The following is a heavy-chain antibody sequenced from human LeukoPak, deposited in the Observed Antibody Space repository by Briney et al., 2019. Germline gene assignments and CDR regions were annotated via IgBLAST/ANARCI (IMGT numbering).Heavy chain of an antibody. Sequence: SETLSLTCTVSGGSISSSSYYWGWLRQPPGKGLEWIGSIYYSGSTYYDPSLKSRVTISVDTSKSQFSLKLSSVTAADTAVYYCTRVLYYYRSGTFDYSGQGTLVTVSS. D-gene: IGHD3-10*01. CDR2: IYYSGST. CDR3: TRVLYYYRSGTFDY. CDR1: GGSISSSSYY. V-gene: IGHV4-39*07. J-gene: IGHJ4*02.